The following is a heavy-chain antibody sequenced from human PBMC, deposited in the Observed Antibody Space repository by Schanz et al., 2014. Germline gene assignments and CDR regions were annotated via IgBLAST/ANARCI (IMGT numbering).Heavy chain of an antibody. CDR3: AREEVMAAAGLVDY. D-gene: IGHD6-13*01. CDR1: GFTFSDYY. Sequence: QVQLVESGGGLVKPGGSLRLSCAASGFTFSDYYMSRIRQAPGKGLEWVSYISGTTTCTNYADSVKGRFTISRDNAKNSLYLQMSSLRAEDTAVYYCAREEVMAAAGLVDYWGHGTLVTVSS. CDR2: ISGTTTCT. J-gene: IGHJ4*01. V-gene: IGHV3-11*05.